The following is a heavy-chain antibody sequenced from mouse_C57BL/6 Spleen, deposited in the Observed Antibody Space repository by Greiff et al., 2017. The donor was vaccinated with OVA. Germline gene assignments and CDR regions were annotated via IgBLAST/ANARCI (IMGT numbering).Heavy chain of an antibody. J-gene: IGHJ3*01. CDR2: INPYNGGT. CDR1: GYTFTDYY. V-gene: IGHV1-19*01. CDR3: AREGGGGFAY. Sequence: VHVKQSGPVLVKPGASVKMSCKASGYTFTDYYMNWVKQSHGKSLEWIGVINPYNGGTSYNQKFKGKATLTVDKSSSTAYMELNSLTSEDSAVYYCAREGGGGFAYWGQGTLVTVSA.